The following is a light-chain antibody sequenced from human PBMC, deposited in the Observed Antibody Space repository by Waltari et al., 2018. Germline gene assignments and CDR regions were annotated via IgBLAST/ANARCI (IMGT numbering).Light chain of an antibody. V-gene: IGKV3-11*01. J-gene: IGKJ4*01. CDR3: QQRSTWPSVT. Sequence: EIVLTQSPATLSLSPGERATLSCRASQSVGRHLAWYQQKPGQAPRLLIFDASNRAPGIPARFSGWGSGTDFSLTISSLGPEDSAVYYCQQRSTWPSVTFGGGTKVEIK. CDR2: DAS. CDR1: QSVGRH.